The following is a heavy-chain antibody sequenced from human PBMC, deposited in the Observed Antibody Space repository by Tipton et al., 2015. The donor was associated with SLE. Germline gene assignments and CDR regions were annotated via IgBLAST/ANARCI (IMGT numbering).Heavy chain of an antibody. Sequence: TLSLTCTVSGGSISSGGYYWNWIRQHPGEGLEWIVHIYYSGSTYYNPSLKSRVTISTDTSKNQFALKLSSLTAADTAVYYCARGTVGVDTIWKGYCVDSWGQGTLVTVSS. CDR2: IYYSGST. V-gene: IGHV4-31*03. D-gene: IGHD5-18*01. CDR3: ARGTVGVDTIWKGYCVDS. CDR1: GGSISSGGYY. J-gene: IGHJ5*01.